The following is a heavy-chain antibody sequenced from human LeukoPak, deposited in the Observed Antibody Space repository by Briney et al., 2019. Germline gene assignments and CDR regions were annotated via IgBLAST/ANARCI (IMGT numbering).Heavy chain of an antibody. J-gene: IGHJ6*02. Sequence: ASVKVSCKASGYTFTGYYMHWVRQAPGQGLEWMGWINPNSGGSNYAQKFQGWVTMTRDTSTSTAYMELSRLRSDDTAVYYCARDRSSWYFPYYYGMDVWGQGTTVTVSS. CDR1: GYTFTGYY. D-gene: IGHD6-13*01. CDR3: ARDRSSWYFPYYYGMDV. CDR2: INPNSGGS. V-gene: IGHV1-2*04.